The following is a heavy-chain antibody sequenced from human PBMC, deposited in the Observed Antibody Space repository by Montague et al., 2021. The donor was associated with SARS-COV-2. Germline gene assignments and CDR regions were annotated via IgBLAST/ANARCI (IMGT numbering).Heavy chain of an antibody. Sequence: SLRLSCAASGFTFSSYEMNWVRQAPGKGLEWVSYISSSGSTIYYADSAKGRFTISRDNAKNSLYLQMNSLRAEDTAIYYCASDSGIEIPDYYYSMGVWGQGTTVTVSS. CDR2: ISSSGSTI. D-gene: IGHD5-24*01. CDR1: GFTFSSYE. J-gene: IGHJ6*02. CDR3: ASDSGIEIPDYYYSMGV. V-gene: IGHV3-48*03.